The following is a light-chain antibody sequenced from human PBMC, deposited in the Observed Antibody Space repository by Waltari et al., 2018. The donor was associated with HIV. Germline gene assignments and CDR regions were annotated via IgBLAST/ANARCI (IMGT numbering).Light chain of an antibody. CDR1: TSTIGTHS. V-gene: IGLV1-44*01. J-gene: IGLJ2*01. CDR2: GNT. Sequence: QSVLTQPPSASGTPGPRVTITCSETTSTIGTHSVNWYQQLPGTAPKLLIYGNTQRPSGVPDRFSGSKSGTSASLAISGLQSEDAADYYCAAWDDSLNGEVVFGGGTKLTVL. CDR3: AAWDDSLNGEVV.